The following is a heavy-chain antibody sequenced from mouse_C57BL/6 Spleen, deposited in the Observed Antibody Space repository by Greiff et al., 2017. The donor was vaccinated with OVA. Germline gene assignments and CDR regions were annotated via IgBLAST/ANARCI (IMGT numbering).Heavy chain of an antibody. CDR2: IYPGDGDT. D-gene: IGHD1-1*01. CDR1: GYAFSSYW. J-gene: IGHJ4*01. Sequence: QVQLQQSGAELVKPGASVTISCKASGYAFSSYWMNWVKQRPGKGLEWIGQIYPGDGDTNYNGKFKGKSTLTADKSSSTAYMQLSSLTSEDSAVYFCASLYYYGSSPYAMDYWGQGTSVTVSS. V-gene: IGHV1-80*01. CDR3: ASLYYYGSSPYAMDY.